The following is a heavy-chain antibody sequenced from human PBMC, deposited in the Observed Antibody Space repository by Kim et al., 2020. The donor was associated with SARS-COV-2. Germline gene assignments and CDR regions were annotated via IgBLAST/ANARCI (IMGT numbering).Heavy chain of an antibody. CDR1: GFSFNNND. Sequence: GGSLRLSCGVRGFSFNNNDFHWIRQAPGKGLEWVASVWSDGSREDYAASVNGRFTISRDNFKNIMFLQMNSLRAGDTAIYYCVRDLEEAAHTDVFDLWGQGTVVTVSS. CDR2: VWSDGSRE. V-gene: IGHV3-33*01. D-gene: IGHD6-25*01. J-gene: IGHJ3*01. CDR3: VRDLEEAAHTDVFDL.